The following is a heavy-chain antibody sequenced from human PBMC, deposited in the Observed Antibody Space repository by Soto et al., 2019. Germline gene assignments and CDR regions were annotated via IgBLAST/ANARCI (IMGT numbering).Heavy chain of an antibody. J-gene: IGHJ6*02. V-gene: IGHV3-23*01. CDR3: AKGPTIFGVVITFEYYYGMDV. Sequence: GGSLRLSCAASRFIFSSYAMSWVRQAPGKGLEWVSAISVSGASAYYADSVKGRFAISRDNSKNTLYLQMNSLRAEDTAVYYCAKGPTIFGVVITFEYYYGMDVWGQGTTVTVS. CDR1: RFIFSSYA. D-gene: IGHD3-3*01. CDR2: ISVSGASA.